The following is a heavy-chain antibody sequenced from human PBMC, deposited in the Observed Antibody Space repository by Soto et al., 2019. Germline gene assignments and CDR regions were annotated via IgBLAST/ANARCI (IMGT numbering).Heavy chain of an antibody. V-gene: IGHV3-30*18. CDR1: GFTFSSYG. CDR2: ISYDGSNK. CDR3: AKDRWGFGGSEYFDY. D-gene: IGHD2-21*01. J-gene: IGHJ4*02. Sequence: QVQLVESGGGVVQPGRSLRLSCAASGFTFSSYGMHWVRQAPGKGLEWVAVISYDGSNKYYADSVKGRFTISRDNSKNTLYLQMNSLRAEDTAVYYCAKDRWGFGGSEYFDYWGQGTLVTVSS.